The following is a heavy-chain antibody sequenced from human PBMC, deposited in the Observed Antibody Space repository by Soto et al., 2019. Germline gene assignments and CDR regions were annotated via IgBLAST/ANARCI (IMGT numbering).Heavy chain of an antibody. Sequence: GGSLRLSCAASGFTFSTYWMSWVRQAPGKGLEWVTVISNDGNRKYYGESVKGRFSVSRDNDKDTLYLQMNGLRPEDTGVYYCAKDRRQLSALDMWGQGTTVTVSS. CDR2: ISNDGNRK. V-gene: IGHV3-30*18. J-gene: IGHJ3*02. CDR1: GFTFSTYW. D-gene: IGHD6-6*01. CDR3: AKDRRQLSALDM.